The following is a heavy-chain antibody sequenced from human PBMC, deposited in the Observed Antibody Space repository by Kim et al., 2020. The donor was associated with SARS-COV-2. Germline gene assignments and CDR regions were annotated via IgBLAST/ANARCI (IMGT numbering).Heavy chain of an antibody. J-gene: IGHJ5*02. CDR2: INGGNGNT. V-gene: IGHV1-3*01. CDR3: AREGSGSYNWLDP. Sequence: ASVKVSCKASGYTFGTYALYWVRQAPGQRFEWMGWINGGNGNTRYSQNFQGRVTITRDTSASTSYMELSSLTSKDTAVYYCAREGSGSYNWLDPWGQGTLVTVSS. CDR1: GYTFGTYA. D-gene: IGHD3-10*01.